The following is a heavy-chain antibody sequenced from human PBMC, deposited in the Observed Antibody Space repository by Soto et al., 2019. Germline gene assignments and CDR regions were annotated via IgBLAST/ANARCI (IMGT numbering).Heavy chain of an antibody. CDR3: AREGTLYYYESSGYYLDYYGMDV. CDR2: INPNSGGT. Sequence: ASVKVSCKASGYTFTGYYMHWVRQAPGQGLEWMGWINPNSGGTNYAQKFQGRVTMTRDTSISTAYMELSRLRSDDTAVYYCAREGTLYYYESSGYYLDYYGMDVWGQGTTVTVSS. V-gene: IGHV1-2*02. J-gene: IGHJ6*02. D-gene: IGHD3-22*01. CDR1: GYTFTGYY.